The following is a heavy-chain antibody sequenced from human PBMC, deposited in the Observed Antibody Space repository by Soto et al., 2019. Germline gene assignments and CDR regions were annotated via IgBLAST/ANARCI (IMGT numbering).Heavy chain of an antibody. CDR1: GFTFSSYG. CDR2: IWYDGSNK. CDR3: ARGEPWKDYGDEYYFDY. J-gene: IGHJ4*02. Sequence: GGSLRLSCAASGFTFSSYGMHWVRQAPGKGLEWVAVIWYDGSNKYYADSVKGRFTISRDNSKNTLYLQMNSLRAEDTAVYYCARGEPWKDYGDEYYFDYWGQGTLVTVSS. D-gene: IGHD4-17*01. V-gene: IGHV3-33*01.